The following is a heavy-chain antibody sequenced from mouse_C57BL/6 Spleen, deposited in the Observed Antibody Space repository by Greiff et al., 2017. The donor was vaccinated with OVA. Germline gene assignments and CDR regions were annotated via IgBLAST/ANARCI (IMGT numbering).Heavy chain of an antibody. V-gene: IGHV1-52*01. D-gene: IGHD1-1*01. J-gene: IGHJ3*01. CDR3: ARYLGRLGYGSSSFAY. CDR2: IDPSDSET. CDR1: GYTFTSYW. Sequence: VQLQQPGAELVRPGSSVKLSCKASGYTFTSYWMHWVKQRPIQGLEWIGNIDPSDSETHYNQKFKDKATLTVDKSSSTAYMQLSSLTSEDSEIYFCARYLGRLGYGSSSFAYWGQGTLVTVSA.